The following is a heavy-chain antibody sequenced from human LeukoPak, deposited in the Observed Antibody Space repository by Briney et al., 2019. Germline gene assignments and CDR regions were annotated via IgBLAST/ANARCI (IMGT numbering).Heavy chain of an antibody. J-gene: IGHJ4*02. Sequence: GGSLRLSCLTSGFDFRGSYMSWVRQAPGKGLEWVSAISGRGDNTYYADSVKGQFTISRDNSKNTLYLQMNSLRAEDTALYYCAKNLLSLWLIDNWGQGTLVTVSS. CDR3: AKNLLSLWLIDN. CDR2: ISGRGDNT. CDR1: GFDFRGSY. V-gene: IGHV3-23*01. D-gene: IGHD2-21*01.